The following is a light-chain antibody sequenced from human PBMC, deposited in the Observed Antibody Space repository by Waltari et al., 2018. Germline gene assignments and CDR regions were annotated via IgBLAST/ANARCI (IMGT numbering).Light chain of an antibody. V-gene: IGKV1-39*01. CDR3: QQSYTNPPA. Sequence: DIQMTQSPSSLSASVGDSVTITCRASHNIINFLSWYQQKPGRAPRLLMYAASTLQSGVPARFSGSGSGTDFTLTINSLQPEDIATYYCQQSYTNPPAFAAGTKVEIK. J-gene: IGKJ4*01. CDR2: AAS. CDR1: HNIINF.